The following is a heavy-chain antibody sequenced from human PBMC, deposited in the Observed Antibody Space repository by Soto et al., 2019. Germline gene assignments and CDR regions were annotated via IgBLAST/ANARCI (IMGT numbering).Heavy chain of an antibody. CDR1: GCTFSSYA. J-gene: IGHJ4*01. CDR2: IIPIFGTA. D-gene: IGHD3-22*01. V-gene: IGHV1-69*13. Sequence: GAAVKFSFKASGCTFSSYAISWVRQAPGQVLDWIVGIIPIFGTANYAQSFQGRVTITADESTSTAYMWLSILRSEVTAVYHCARAPGYYETLSDYSGHGTLVPDSS. CDR3: ARAPGYYETLSDY.